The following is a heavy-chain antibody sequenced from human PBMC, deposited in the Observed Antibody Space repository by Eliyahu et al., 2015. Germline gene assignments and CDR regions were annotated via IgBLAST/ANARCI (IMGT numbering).Heavy chain of an antibody. Sequence: QLQLQESGPGLVKPSETLSLTCTVSGGSISSSSYYWXWXRQPPGKGXEXXGSIYYSGSTYYNSALKXRVSISVDTSKNHFSLKLNSVTAADTAVYYCASSTKGLSWYSFDYWGQGTLVTVSS. V-gene: IGHV4-39*02. CDR2: IYYSGST. D-gene: IGHD6-13*01. CDR1: GGSISSSSYY. J-gene: IGHJ4*02. CDR3: ASSTKGLSWYSFDY.